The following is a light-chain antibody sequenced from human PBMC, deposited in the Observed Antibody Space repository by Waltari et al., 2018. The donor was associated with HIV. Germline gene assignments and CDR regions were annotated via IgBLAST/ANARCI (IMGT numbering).Light chain of an antibody. CDR3: QQRSNWPPT. V-gene: IGKV3-11*01. Sequence: EIVLTQSPATLSLSPGERATLSCRASQSVGSYLAWYQQKPGQAPRLLIYDASNRATGIPARFSGSGSGTDFTLTISSLEPEDFAIYYCQQRSNWPPTFGLGTKVEIK. CDR2: DAS. J-gene: IGKJ1*01. CDR1: QSVGSY.